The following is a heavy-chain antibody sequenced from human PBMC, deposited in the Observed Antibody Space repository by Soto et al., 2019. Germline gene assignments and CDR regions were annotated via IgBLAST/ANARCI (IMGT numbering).Heavy chain of an antibody. J-gene: IGHJ6*02. CDR1: GYTFTSYD. V-gene: IGHV1-8*01. D-gene: IGHD3-22*01. CDR3: ARYFDDYYDSSGYYNYYYGMDV. Sequence: ASVKVSCKASGYTFTSYDINWVRQATGQGLEWMGWMNPNSGNTGYAQKFQGRVTMTRNTSISTAYMELSSLRSEDTAVYYCARYFDDYYDSSGYYNYYYGMDVWGQGTTVTVS. CDR2: MNPNSGNT.